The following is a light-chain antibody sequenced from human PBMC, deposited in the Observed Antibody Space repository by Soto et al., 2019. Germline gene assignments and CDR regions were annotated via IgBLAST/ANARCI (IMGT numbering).Light chain of an antibody. Sequence: DIQMTQSPFTLSASVGDRVTISCRAGQTISSWLAWYQHKPGKAPKLLIYNASTFQTGVPSRFSGSGSGTEFTLTISSLQPDDFATYFCQQYSRYPWTFGQGTKVEIK. V-gene: IGKV1-5*03. CDR3: QQYSRYPWT. CDR1: QTISSW. J-gene: IGKJ1*01. CDR2: NAS.